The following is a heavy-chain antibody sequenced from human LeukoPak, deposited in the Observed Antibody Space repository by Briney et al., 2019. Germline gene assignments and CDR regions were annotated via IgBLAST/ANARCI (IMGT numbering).Heavy chain of an antibody. Sequence: GGSLRLSCAASGFTVSSNYMSWVRQAPGKGLEGVSVIYSGGSSYYTDSVKGRFTISRDNSKNTIYLQMNSLRAEDTAVSYCARSNCASCYLGVWYYFDYWGQGTLVTVSS. CDR2: IYSGGSS. D-gene: IGHD6-13*01. CDR1: GFTVSSNY. CDR3: ARSNCASCYLGVWYYFDY. J-gene: IGHJ4*02. V-gene: IGHV3-66*01.